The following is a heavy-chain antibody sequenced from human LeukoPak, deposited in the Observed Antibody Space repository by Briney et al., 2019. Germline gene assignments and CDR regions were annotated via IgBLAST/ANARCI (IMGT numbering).Heavy chain of an antibody. V-gene: IGHV1-2*06. D-gene: IGHD7-27*01. CDR2: INPNSGGT. J-gene: IGHJ5*02. CDR3: ARQGSLGTWFDP. Sequence: VSVKVSCKASGYTFTGYYMQWVRQAPGQGLEWMGRINPNSGGTDYAQNFQGRVTMTRDTSISTVYMELGSLKSNDTAVYYCARQGSLGTWFDPWGQGTLVTVSS. CDR1: GYTFTGYY.